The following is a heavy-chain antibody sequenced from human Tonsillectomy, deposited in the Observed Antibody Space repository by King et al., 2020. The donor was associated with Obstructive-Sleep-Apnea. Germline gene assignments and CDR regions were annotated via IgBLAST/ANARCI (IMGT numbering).Heavy chain of an antibody. CDR1: GYTFTSYD. D-gene: IGHD3-22*01. J-gene: IGHJ4*02. Sequence: VQLVESGAEVKKPGASVKVSCKASGYTFTSYDINWVRQASGQGLEWMGWMNPNSGNTVYAQRVHGRVTMTGNTSTSTAHMELRSLRSEDTAVYYCARGQEKVLYDSSDYWGQGTPVTVSS. V-gene: IGHV1-8*01. CDR2: MNPNSGNT. CDR3: ARGQEKVLYDSSDY.